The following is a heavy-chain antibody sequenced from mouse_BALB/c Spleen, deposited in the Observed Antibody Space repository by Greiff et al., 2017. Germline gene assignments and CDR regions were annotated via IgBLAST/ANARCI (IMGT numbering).Heavy chain of an antibody. CDR2: IWSGGST. D-gene: IGHD2-14*01. CDR1: GFSLTSYG. Sequence: VQRVESGPGLVAPSQSLSITCTVSGFSLTSYGVHWVRQSPGKGLEWLGVIWSGGSTDYNAAFISRLSISKDNSKSQVFFKMNSLQANDTAIYYCARGDYRYDRGYYAMDYWGQGTSVTVSS. V-gene: IGHV2-2*02. J-gene: IGHJ4*01. CDR3: ARGDYRYDRGYYAMDY.